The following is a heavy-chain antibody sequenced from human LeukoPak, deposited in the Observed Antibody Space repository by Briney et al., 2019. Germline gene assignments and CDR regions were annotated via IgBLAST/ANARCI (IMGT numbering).Heavy chain of an antibody. CDR1: GGSISSYY. CDR3: ARALMMEGAGSSWYEQYYFDY. CDR2: IYYSGST. Sequence: SETLSLTCTVSGGSISSYYWSWIRQPPGKGLEWIGYIYYSGSTNYNPSLESRVTISVDTSKNQFSLKLSSVTAADTAVYCCARALMMEGAGSSWYEQYYFDYWGQGTLVTVSS. V-gene: IGHV4-59*01. J-gene: IGHJ4*02. D-gene: IGHD6-13*01.